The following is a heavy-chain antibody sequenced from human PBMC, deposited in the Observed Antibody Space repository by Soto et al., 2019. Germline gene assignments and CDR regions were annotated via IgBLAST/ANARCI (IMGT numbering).Heavy chain of an antibody. D-gene: IGHD7-27*01. CDR3: ARTGVNWGSRGLVDY. CDR1: GFSLSTSGVG. V-gene: IGHV2-5*02. J-gene: IGHJ4*02. Sequence: QITLKESGPTLVKPTQTLTLTCTFSGFSLSTSGVGVGWIRQPPGKALEWLAFLYWDDDKRYSPSLKSRPTIHKDTSQNQILLTMTNMDPVDTATYYCARTGVNWGSRGLVDYWGQGTLVTVAS. CDR2: LYWDDDK.